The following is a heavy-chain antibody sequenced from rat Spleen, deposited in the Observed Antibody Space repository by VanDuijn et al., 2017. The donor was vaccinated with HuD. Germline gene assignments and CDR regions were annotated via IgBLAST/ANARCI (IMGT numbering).Heavy chain of an antibody. V-gene: IGHV5-31*01. CDR2: ITNTGGSI. D-gene: IGHD1-12*02. CDR1: GLTFNRYW. J-gene: IGHJ2*01. CDR3: TRAGYYYDGSYYSFDY. Sequence: EVQLVESDGGLVQPGRSLKLSCVVSGLTFNRYWMYWIRQAPGKGLEWVASITNTGGSIYYPDSVKGRFTISRDNAQNTLFLQMNSLRSEDTATYYCTRAGYYYDGSYYSFDYWGQGVMVTVSS.